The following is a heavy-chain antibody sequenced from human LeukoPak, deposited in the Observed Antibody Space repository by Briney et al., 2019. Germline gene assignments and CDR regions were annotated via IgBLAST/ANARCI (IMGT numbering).Heavy chain of an antibody. CDR1: GYSNSSGYY. V-gene: IGHV4-38-2*02. Sequence: SETLSLTCTVSGYSNSSGYYWGWIRQPPGKGLEWIGSIYHSGSTYYNPSLKSRVTISVDTSKNQFSLKLSSVTAADTAVYYCARTLNRGGWFDPWGQGTLVTVSS. CDR2: IYHSGST. J-gene: IGHJ5*02. D-gene: IGHD3-10*01. CDR3: ARTLNRGGWFDP.